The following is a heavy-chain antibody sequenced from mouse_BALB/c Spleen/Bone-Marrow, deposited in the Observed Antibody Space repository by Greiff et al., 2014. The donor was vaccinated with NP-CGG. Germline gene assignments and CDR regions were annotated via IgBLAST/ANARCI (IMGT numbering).Heavy chain of an antibody. V-gene: IGHV5-6-5*01. CDR2: ISSGGST. CDR1: GFTFSSYA. Sequence: SGGGLVKPGGSLKLSCAASGFTFSSYAMSWVRQTPEKRLEWVASISSGGSTYYPDSVKGRFTISRDNARNILYLQMSSLRSEDTAMYYCAREVDGWYHIDYWGQGTTLTVSS. CDR3: AREVDGWYHIDY. D-gene: IGHD2-3*01. J-gene: IGHJ2*01.